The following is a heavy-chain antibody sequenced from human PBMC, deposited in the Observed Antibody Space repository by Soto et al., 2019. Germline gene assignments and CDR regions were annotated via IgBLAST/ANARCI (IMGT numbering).Heavy chain of an antibody. Sequence: SVKVSCKASGGTFSTFGISWVRQAPGQGLEWMGGIIPFFGTARYSQKFEDRITITVDESTNTVYMDLRSLTSEDTAIYYCAKSAPMDAGDKYYYDFWGQGALVTVSS. D-gene: IGHD4-17*01. CDR2: IIPFFGTA. CDR3: AKSAPMDAGDKYYYDF. J-gene: IGHJ4*02. V-gene: IGHV1-69*13. CDR1: GGTFSTFG.